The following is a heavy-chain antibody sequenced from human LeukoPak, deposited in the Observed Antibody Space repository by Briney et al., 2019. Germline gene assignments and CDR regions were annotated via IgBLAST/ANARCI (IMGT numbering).Heavy chain of an antibody. D-gene: IGHD5-18*01. CDR1: GGSISSRTYY. CDR3: ARSPDTATGGDAFDI. CDR2: IYYSGST. J-gene: IGHJ3*02. Sequence: SETLSLTCSVSGGSISSRTYYWGWIRQPPGKGLEWIGSIYYSGSTYYNPSLKSRVTISVDTSKNQFSLKLSSVTATDTAVYYCARSPDTATGGDAFDIWGQGTMVTVSS. V-gene: IGHV4-39*07.